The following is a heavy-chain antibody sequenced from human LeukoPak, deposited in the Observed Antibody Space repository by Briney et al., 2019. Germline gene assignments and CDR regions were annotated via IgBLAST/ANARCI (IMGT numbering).Heavy chain of an antibody. V-gene: IGHV4-59*11. D-gene: IGHD1-1*01. CDR2: INSGGSP. CDR3: ARKPPEVGIGC. J-gene: IGHJ4*02. CDR1: GGSISNHY. Sequence: LETLSLSCTVSGGSISNHYWSWVRQPPGKALEWVGYINSGGSPDYNSSLKSRVTMSLDTSRNQFSLKLSSVTAADTAVYYCARKPPEVGIGCWGQGTLVTVSS.